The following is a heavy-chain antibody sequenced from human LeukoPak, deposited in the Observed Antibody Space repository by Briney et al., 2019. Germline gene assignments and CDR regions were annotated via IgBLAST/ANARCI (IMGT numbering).Heavy chain of an antibody. CDR1: GYTFTAYY. J-gene: IGHJ4*02. CDR2: INPSSGDT. Sequence: VSVKVSCKTSGYTFTAYYINWVRQAPGQGLEWLGWINPSSGDTNYAQNFQGRVTMTGDTSINTAYMELSSLTSDDTAVYYCASAQMKLATIGWGQGTLVTVSS. D-gene: IGHD5-24*01. CDR3: ASAQMKLATIG. V-gene: IGHV1-2*02.